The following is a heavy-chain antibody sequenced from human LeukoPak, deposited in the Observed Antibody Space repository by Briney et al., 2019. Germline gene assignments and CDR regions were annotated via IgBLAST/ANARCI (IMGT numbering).Heavy chain of an antibody. CDR3: ARDYFDFWSGYYSGGTNWFDP. CDR2: ISAYNGNT. CDR1: GGTFSSYA. J-gene: IGHJ5*02. Sequence: ASVKVSCKASGGTFSSYAISWVRQAPGQGLEWMGWISAYNGNTNYAQKLQGRVTMTTDTSTSTAYMELRSLRSDDTAVYYCARDYFDFWSGYYSGGTNWFDPWGQGTLVTVSS. D-gene: IGHD3-3*01. V-gene: IGHV1-18*01.